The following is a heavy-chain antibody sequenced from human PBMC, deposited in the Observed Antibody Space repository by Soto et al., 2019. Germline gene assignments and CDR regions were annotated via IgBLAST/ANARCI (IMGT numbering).Heavy chain of an antibody. CDR3: AKDWSIAAAGTLSEYYFDY. V-gene: IGHV3-7*05. D-gene: IGHD6-13*01. CDR1: GFTFSSYW. CDR2: IKQDGSEK. Sequence: EVQLVESGGGLVQPGGSLRLSCAASGFTFSSYWMSWVRQAPGKGLGWVANIKQDGSEKYYVDSVKGRFTISRDNAKNSLYLQMNSLRAEDTAVYYCAKDWSIAAAGTLSEYYFDYWGQGTLVTVSS. J-gene: IGHJ4*02.